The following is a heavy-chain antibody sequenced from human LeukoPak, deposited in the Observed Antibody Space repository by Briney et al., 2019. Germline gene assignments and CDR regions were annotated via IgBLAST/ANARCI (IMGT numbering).Heavy chain of an antibody. CDR3: ARDFGPGIAVAGTPQRNYYGMDV. V-gene: IGHV4-4*07. D-gene: IGHD6-19*01. Sequence: PSETLSLTCTVSGGSISSYYWSWIRQLAGKGLEWIGRIYTSGSTNYNPSLKSRVTMSVDTSKNQFSLKLSSVTAADTAVYYCARDFGPGIAVAGTPQRNYYGMDVWGQGTTVTVSS. CDR2: IYTSGST. J-gene: IGHJ6*02. CDR1: GGSISSYY.